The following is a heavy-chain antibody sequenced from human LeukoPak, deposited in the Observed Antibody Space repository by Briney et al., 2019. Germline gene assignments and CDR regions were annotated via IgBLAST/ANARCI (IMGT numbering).Heavy chain of an antibody. D-gene: IGHD3-22*01. V-gene: IGHV3-48*03. Sequence: PGGSLRLSCAASGFTFSSYEMNWVRQAPGKGLEWLSHISSSGSTKYYANSVKGRFTISRDNAKNSLYLQMNSLRAEDTAVYYCARRYYDSSGYPKFYYYYYMDVWGTGTTVTVSS. CDR3: ARRYYDSSGYPKFYYYYYMDV. J-gene: IGHJ6*03. CDR1: GFTFSSYE. CDR2: ISSSGSTK.